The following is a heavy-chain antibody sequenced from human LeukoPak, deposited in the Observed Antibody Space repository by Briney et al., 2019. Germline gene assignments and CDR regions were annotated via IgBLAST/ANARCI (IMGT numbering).Heavy chain of an antibody. CDR3: ARGTTVVTPDAFDI. CDR2: IYYSGST. CDR1: GGSISSASYY. V-gene: IGHV4-61*01. J-gene: IGHJ3*02. D-gene: IGHD4-23*01. Sequence: SETLSLTCTVSGGSISSASYYWSWIRQPPGKGLEWIGYIYYSGSTNYNPSLKSRVTISLDTSKNQFSLKLSSVTAADTAVYYCARGTTVVTPDAFDIWGQGTMVTVSP.